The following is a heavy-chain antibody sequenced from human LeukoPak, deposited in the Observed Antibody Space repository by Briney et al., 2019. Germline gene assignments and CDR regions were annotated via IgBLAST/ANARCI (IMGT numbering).Heavy chain of an antibody. V-gene: IGHV1-2*02. CDR2: INPNSGGT. D-gene: IGHD2-2*01. CDR1: GYTFTGYY. J-gene: IGHJ3*02. CDR3: AKIGYCSTTSCLWGAFDI. Sequence: GASVKVSCKASGYTFTGYYMHWVRQAPGQGLEWMGWINPNSGGTNYAQKFQGRVTMTRDTSISTAYMELSRLRSDDTAVYYCAKIGYCSTTSCLWGAFDIWGQGTMVTVSS.